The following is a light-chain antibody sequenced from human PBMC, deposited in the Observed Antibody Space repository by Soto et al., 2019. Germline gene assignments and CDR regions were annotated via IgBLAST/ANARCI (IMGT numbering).Light chain of an antibody. CDR2: AAS. CDR1: QGISNC. J-gene: IGKJ1*01. Sequence: DIQMTQSPSSLSASVRDRVTITCRASQGISNCLAWYQQKQGRVPKLLIYAASTLQSGVPARFSGSGSGTDFTLTISSLQPEDFATYYCQKYDSAPCTFGRGTKVEIK. V-gene: IGKV1-27*01. CDR3: QKYDSAPCT.